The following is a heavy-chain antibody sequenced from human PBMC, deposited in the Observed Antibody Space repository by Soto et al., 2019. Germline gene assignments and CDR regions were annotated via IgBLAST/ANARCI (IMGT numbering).Heavy chain of an antibody. J-gene: IGHJ4*02. V-gene: IGHV4-39*01. CDR2: IYYSGST. CDR3: ARQGYDSSGYYSY. D-gene: IGHD3-22*01. CDR1: GGSISSSSYY. Sequence: QLQLQESGPGLVKPSETLSLTCTVSGGSISSSSYYWGWIRQPPGKGLEWIGSIYYSGSTYYNPSLKSRVTISVDTSKNQFSLKLSSVTAADTAVYYCARQGYDSSGYYSYWGQGTLVTVSS.